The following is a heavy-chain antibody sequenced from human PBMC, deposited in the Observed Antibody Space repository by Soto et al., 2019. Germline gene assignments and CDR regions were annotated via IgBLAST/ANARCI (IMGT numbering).Heavy chain of an antibody. CDR1: GYSFTTYW. J-gene: IGHJ6*02. D-gene: IGHD6-13*01. CDR2: IFPGDSDT. CDR3: ARRDASAGLRNYYGMAV. V-gene: IGHV5-51*01. Sequence: GESLKISCKGSGYSFTTYWIGWVRQMPGKGLEWMGIIFPGDSDTKYSPSFQGQVTISADKSISTAYLQWSSLKASDTAMYYCARRDASAGLRNYYGMAVWGQGTTVTVSS.